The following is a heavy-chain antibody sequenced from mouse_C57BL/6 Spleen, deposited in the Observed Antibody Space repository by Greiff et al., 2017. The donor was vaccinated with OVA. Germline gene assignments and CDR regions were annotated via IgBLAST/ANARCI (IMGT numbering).Heavy chain of an antibody. V-gene: IGHV1-18*01. J-gene: IGHJ3*01. CDR2: INPNNGGT. CDR3: AKVNWDRAWFAY. Sequence: VQLQQSGPELVKPGASVKIPCKASGYTFTDYNMDWVKQSHGKSLEWIGDINPNNGGTIYNQKFKGKATLTVDKSSSTAYMELRSVTSEDTAVYYCAKVNWDRAWFAYWGQGTLVTVSA. CDR1: GYTFTDYN. D-gene: IGHD4-1*01.